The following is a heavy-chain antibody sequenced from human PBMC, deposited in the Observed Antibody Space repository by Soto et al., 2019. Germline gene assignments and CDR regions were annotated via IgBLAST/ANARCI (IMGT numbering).Heavy chain of an antibody. CDR3: ARLTGVGRITIFGVVTGDAFDI. V-gene: IGHV1-69*02. D-gene: IGHD3-3*01. CDR1: GGTFSSYT. J-gene: IGHJ3*02. CDR2: IIPILGIA. Sequence: QVQLVQSGAEVKKPGSSVKVSCKASGGTFSSYTISWVRQAPGQGLEWMGRIIPILGIANYAQKFQGRGTITADKSTSTAYMELSSLRSEDTAVYYCARLTGVGRITIFGVVTGDAFDIWGQGTMVTVSS.